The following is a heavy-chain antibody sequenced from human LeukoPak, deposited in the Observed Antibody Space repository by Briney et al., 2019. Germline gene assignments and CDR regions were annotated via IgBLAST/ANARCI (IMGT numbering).Heavy chain of an antibody. D-gene: IGHD3-3*01. CDR1: GVSISSSSYY. Sequence: PSETLSLTCTVSGVSISSSSYYWGWIRQPPGKGLEWIVSIYYSGSTYYNPSLKSRVTISVDASKNQFSLKLSSVTAADTAVYYCARLGKPLEWLFPRAEPDYYMDVWGKGTTVTVSS. V-gene: IGHV4-39*01. CDR2: IYYSGST. CDR3: ARLGKPLEWLFPRAEPDYYMDV. J-gene: IGHJ6*03.